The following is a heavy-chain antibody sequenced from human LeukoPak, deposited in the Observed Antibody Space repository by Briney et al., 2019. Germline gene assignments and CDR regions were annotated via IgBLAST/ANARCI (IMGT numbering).Heavy chain of an antibody. Sequence: GGSLRLSCAASGFIFSNYDIHWVRQAPGKGLEWVAIISSEGNTHYYADSVKGRFTISRDNSKSMVYLQMNSLRAEDTAIYYCARDERLLSFLKWGQGTLVTVSS. J-gene: IGHJ4*02. CDR2: ISSEGNTH. CDR3: ARDERLLSFLK. D-gene: IGHD3-3*01. CDR1: GFIFSNYD. V-gene: IGHV3-30*03.